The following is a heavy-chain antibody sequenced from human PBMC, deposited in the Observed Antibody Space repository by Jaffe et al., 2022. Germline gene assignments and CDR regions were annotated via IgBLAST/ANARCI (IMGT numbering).Heavy chain of an antibody. D-gene: IGHD2-8*02. CDR3: ARERDIVLVVYGFRGDAFDI. CDR2: IIPIFGTA. Sequence: QVQLVQSGAEVKKPGSSVKVSCKASGGTFSSYAISWVRQAPGQGLEWMGGIIPIFGTANYAQKFQGRVTITADESTSTAYMELSSLRSEDTAVYYCARERDIVLVVYGFRGDAFDIWGQGTMVTVSS. J-gene: IGHJ3*02. V-gene: IGHV1-69*01. CDR1: GGTFSSYA.